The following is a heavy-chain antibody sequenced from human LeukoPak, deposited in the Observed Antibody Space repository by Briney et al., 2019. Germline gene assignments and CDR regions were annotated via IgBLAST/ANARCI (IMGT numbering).Heavy chain of an antibody. CDR2: TRSRANGYST. J-gene: IGHJ3*02. Sequence: GGSLRLSCAASGFSFSDHYMDWVRQAPGKGLEWVGRTRSRANGYSTEYAASVKGRFTVSRDDSKNSLFLQMNSLRAEDTAVYYCAKVGAYDFWSGPSAFDIWGQGTMVTVSS. V-gene: IGHV3-72*01. CDR1: GFSFSDHY. D-gene: IGHD3-3*01. CDR3: AKVGAYDFWSGPSAFDI.